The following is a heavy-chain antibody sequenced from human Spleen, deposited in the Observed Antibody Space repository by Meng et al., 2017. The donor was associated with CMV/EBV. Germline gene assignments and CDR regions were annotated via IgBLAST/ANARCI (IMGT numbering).Heavy chain of an antibody. D-gene: IGHD6-6*01. J-gene: IGHJ4*02. Sequence: SETLSLTCAVYGGSFSGYYWSWIRQPPGKGLEWIGEINHSGSTNYNPSLKSRVTISVDTSKNQFSLKLSSVTAADTAVYYCARQGWGSSTKLFDYWGQGTLVTVSS. CDR3: ARQGWGSSTKLFDY. CDR1: GGSFSGYY. V-gene: IGHV4-34*01. CDR2: INHSGST.